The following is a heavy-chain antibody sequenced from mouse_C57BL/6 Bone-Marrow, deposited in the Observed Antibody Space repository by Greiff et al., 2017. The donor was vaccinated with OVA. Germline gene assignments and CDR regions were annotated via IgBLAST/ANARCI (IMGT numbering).Heavy chain of an antibody. CDR1: GIDFSRYW. CDR2: INPDSSTI. CDR3: VSNYENWYFDV. J-gene: IGHJ1*03. V-gene: IGHV4-1*01. Sequence: AASGIDFSRYWMSWVRRAPGKGLEWIGEINPDSSTINYAPSLKDKFIISRDNAKNTLYLQMSKVRSEDTALYYCVSNYENWYFDVWGTGTTVTVSS. D-gene: IGHD2-5*01.